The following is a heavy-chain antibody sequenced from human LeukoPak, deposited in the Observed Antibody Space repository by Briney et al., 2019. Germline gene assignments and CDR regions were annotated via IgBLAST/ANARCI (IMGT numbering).Heavy chain of an antibody. J-gene: IGHJ4*02. Sequence: GGSLRLSCAASGFTFSSYEMNWVRRAPGKGLEWVSYISSSGSTIYYADSVKGRFTISRDNAKNSLYLQVNSLRAEDTAVYYCARNQRRLDYWGQGTLVTVSS. D-gene: IGHD1-14*01. CDR2: ISSSGSTI. CDR3: ARNQRRLDY. CDR1: GFTFSSYE. V-gene: IGHV3-48*03.